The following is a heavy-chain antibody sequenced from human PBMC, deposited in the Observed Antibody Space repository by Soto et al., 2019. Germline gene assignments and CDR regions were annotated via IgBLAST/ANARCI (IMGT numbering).Heavy chain of an antibody. CDR1: GYTFTSYY. CDR3: ARNLIVPAANDRPDAFDI. V-gene: IGHV1-46*01. D-gene: IGHD2-2*01. Sequence: GASVKVSCKASGYTFTSYYMHWVRQAPVQGLEWMGIINPSGGSTSSAQSFQGRVTMTRDTSTSTVYMELSSLRSEDTAVYYCARNLIVPAANDRPDAFDIGGQGTMVTVSS. CDR2: INPSGGST. J-gene: IGHJ3*02.